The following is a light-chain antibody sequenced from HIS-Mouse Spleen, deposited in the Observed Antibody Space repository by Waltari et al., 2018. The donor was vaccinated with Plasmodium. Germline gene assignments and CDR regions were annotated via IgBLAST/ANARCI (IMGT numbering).Light chain of an antibody. V-gene: IGLV3-10*01. CDR1: ALPKKY. CDR3: YSTDSSGKHRV. Sequence: SYELTQPPSVSVSPGQTARITCSGDALPKKYAYWYQQKAGQAPVLVIYEDSKRPSGIPEGFSGSRSGTMATVTISGAQVEDEADYYCYSTDSSGKHRVFGGGTKLTVL. CDR2: EDS. J-gene: IGLJ3*02.